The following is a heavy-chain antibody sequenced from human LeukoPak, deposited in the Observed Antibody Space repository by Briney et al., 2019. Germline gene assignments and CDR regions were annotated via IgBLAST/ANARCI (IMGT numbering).Heavy chain of an antibody. J-gene: IGHJ3*02. CDR1: GYTFTSYY. CDR2: INPSGGST. CDR3: ARGTGFGGYDLENRAFDI. Sequence: GASVKVSCKASGYTFTSYYMHWVRQAPGQGLEWMGIINPSGGSTSYAQKFQGRVTMTRDMSTSTVYMELSSLRSEDTAVYYCARGTGFGGYDLENRAFDIWGQGTMVTVSS. D-gene: IGHD5-12*01. V-gene: IGHV1-46*01.